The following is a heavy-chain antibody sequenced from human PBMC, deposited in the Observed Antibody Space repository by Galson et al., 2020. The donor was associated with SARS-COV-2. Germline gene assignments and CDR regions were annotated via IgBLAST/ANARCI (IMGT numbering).Heavy chain of an antibody. CDR3: AKDRPVAGSGLRFDY. CDR2: IYSADRT. Sequence: GGSLRLSCAASGFTFSTYALSWVRQAPGKGLEWVSIIYSADRTHYADSVKGRFTISRDNSKNTVYLQMDSLRTEDTAVYYCAKDRPVAGSGLRFDYWGQGTLVTVSS. V-gene: IGHV3-23*03. CDR1: GFTFSTYA. D-gene: IGHD6-19*01. J-gene: IGHJ4*02.